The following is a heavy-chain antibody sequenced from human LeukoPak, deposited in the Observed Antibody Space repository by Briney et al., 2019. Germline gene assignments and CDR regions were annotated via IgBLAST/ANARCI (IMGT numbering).Heavy chain of an antibody. CDR1: SGSIGRITYY. Sequence: SETLSLTCSAPSGSIGRITYYWAWIRQPPGKGLEWIGSLHYSGSTDYHPSLKSRVPVSVDMSKNQCSLKLTSVTAADTAVYYCARSIDRDAYNVGYWGQGTLVTISS. CDR3: ARSIDRDAYNVGY. V-gene: IGHV4-39*01. D-gene: IGHD5-24*01. J-gene: IGHJ4*02. CDR2: LHYSGST.